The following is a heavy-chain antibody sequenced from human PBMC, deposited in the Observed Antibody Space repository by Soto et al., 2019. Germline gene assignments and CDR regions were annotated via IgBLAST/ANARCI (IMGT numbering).Heavy chain of an antibody. Sequence: PSETLSLTCAVSGGSISSTNWWSWVRQPPGKGLEWIGEIYHSGSTNYNPSLKSRVTISVDKSKNQFSLKLNSVTAADTAVYYCARTGIATARWFDPWGQGTLVTVSS. D-gene: IGHD6-13*01. J-gene: IGHJ5*02. CDR1: GGSISSTNW. V-gene: IGHV4-4*02. CDR2: IYHSGST. CDR3: ARTGIATARWFDP.